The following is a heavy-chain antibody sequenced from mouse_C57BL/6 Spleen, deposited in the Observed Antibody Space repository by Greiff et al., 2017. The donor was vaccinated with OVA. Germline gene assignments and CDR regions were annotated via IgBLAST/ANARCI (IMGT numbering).Heavy chain of an antibody. CDR1: GYSITSGYY. V-gene: IGHV3-6*01. CDR3: ARERSPRYWYFDV. J-gene: IGHJ1*03. CDR2: ISYGGSN. Sequence: EVKLLESGPGLVKPSQSLSLTCSVTGYSITSGYYWNWIRQFPGNKLEWMGYISYGGSNNYNPSLKNRISITRDTSKNQFFLKLNSVTTEDTATYYCARERSPRYWYFDVWGTGTTVTVSS.